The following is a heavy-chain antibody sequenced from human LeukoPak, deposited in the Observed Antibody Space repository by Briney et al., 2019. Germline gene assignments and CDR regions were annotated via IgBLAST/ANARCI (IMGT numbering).Heavy chain of an antibody. CDR1: GFSFSGYG. CDR3: AKFHKIWDSGDHDYFDS. D-gene: IGHD2-21*01. Sequence: GGSLRLSCAASGFSFSGYGMHWVRQAPGEGLQWVAFIRYHGINKYYADSVKGRFTISRDNSKNTLSLDMNSLSVEDTGVYYCAKFHKIWDSGDHDYFDSWGQGTLVTVSS. V-gene: IGHV3-30*02. J-gene: IGHJ4*02. CDR2: IRYHGINK.